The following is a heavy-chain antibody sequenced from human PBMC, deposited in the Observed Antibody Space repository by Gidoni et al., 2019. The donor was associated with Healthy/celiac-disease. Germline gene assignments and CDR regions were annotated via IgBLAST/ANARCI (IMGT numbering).Heavy chain of an antibody. V-gene: IGHV3-30*03. Sequence: QVQLVESGGGVVKRGRPRRRSGAPSGVTFSSYGMHWVRQAPGKGLEWVAVITYDGSNKYYADSVQGRFTISRDNSKNTLYLQMSSLRAEDTAVYYCARGRIRDFDYWGQGTLVTVSS. D-gene: IGHD2-15*01. CDR2: ITYDGSNK. CDR1: GVTFSSYG. J-gene: IGHJ4*02. CDR3: ARGRIRDFDY.